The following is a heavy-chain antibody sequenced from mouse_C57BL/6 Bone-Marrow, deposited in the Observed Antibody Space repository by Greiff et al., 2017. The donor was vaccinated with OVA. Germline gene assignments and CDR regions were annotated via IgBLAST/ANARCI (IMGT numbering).Heavy chain of an antibody. Sequence: EVQRVESGGGLVKPGGSLKLSCAASGFTFISYAMSWVRQTPEKRLEWVATISDGGSYTYYPDNVKGRFTISRDNAKNNLYLQMSHLKSEDTAMYYCARAGLGPWFAYWGQGTLVTVSA. V-gene: IGHV5-4*01. D-gene: IGHD4-1*01. J-gene: IGHJ3*01. CDR3: ARAGLGPWFAY. CDR2: ISDGGSYT. CDR1: GFTFISYA.